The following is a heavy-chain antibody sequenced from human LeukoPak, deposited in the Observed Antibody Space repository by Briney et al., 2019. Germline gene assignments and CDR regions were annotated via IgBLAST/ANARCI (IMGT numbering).Heavy chain of an antibody. CDR2: ISSSTNYT. J-gene: IGHJ4*01. CDR1: GFTFSSYT. D-gene: IGHD3-10*01. V-gene: IGHV3-21*01. Sequence: GGSLRLSCVASGFTFSSYTMNWVRQAPGKGLEWVSSISSSTNYTYYADSVKGRFTISRDNSKNTLYLQMNSLRAEDTAVYYCARDSAMVRGVFYYWGHGTLVTVSS. CDR3: ARDSAMVRGVFYY.